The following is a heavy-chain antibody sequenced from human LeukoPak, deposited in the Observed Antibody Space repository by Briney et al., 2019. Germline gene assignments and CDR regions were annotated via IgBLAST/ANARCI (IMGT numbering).Heavy chain of an antibody. J-gene: IGHJ5*02. V-gene: IGHV1-69*04. D-gene: IGHD1-26*01. CDR1: GGTFSSYA. Sequence: ASVKVSCKASGGTFSSYAISWVRQAPGQGLEWMGRIIPILGIANYAQKFQGRVTITADKSTSTAYMELSSLRSEDTAVYYCARTPEVGASRLGWFDPWGQGTLVTVSS. CDR3: ARTPEVGASRLGWFDP. CDR2: IIPILGIA.